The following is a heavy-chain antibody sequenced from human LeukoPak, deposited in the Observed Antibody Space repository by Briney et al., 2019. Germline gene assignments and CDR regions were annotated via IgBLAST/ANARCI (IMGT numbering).Heavy chain of an antibody. V-gene: IGHV1-69*13. CDR3: ARDPGS. CDR1: GYTFSGNY. Sequence: GASVKVSCKASGYTFSGNYMHWVRQAPGQGLEWMGGIIPIFGTANYAQKFQGRVTITADESTSTAYMELSSLRSEDTAVYYCARDPGSWGQGTLVTVSS. CDR2: IIPIFGTA. J-gene: IGHJ4*02. D-gene: IGHD1-26*01.